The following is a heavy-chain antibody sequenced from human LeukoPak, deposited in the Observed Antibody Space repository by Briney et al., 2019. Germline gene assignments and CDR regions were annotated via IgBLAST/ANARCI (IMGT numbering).Heavy chain of an antibody. J-gene: IGHJ5*02. Sequence: GESLKISCKGSGYSFTSYWIGWVRQMPGKGLEWMGIIYPGDSDTRYSPSFQGQVTISADKSISTVYLQWSSLKASDTAMYYCARQEYCSGGSCYTWFDPWGRGTLVTVSS. CDR1: GYSFTSYW. CDR3: ARQEYCSGGSCYTWFDP. CDR2: IYPGDSDT. D-gene: IGHD2-15*01. V-gene: IGHV5-51*01.